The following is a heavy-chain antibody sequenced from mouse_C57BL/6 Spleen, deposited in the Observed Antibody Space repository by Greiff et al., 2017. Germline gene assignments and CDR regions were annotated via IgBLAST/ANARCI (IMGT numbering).Heavy chain of an antibody. V-gene: IGHV1-64*01. CDR3: ARSGITTVVAYYFDY. CDR2: IHPNSGST. J-gene: IGHJ2*01. Sequence: QVQLQQPGAELVKPGASVKLSCKASGYTFTSYWMHWVKQRPGQGLEWIGMIHPNSGSTKYAAKFKSKATLTVDKSSSTAYMQLSSLTSEDSAVYYCARSGITTVVAYYFDYWGQGTTLTVSS. CDR1: GYTFTSYW. D-gene: IGHD1-1*01.